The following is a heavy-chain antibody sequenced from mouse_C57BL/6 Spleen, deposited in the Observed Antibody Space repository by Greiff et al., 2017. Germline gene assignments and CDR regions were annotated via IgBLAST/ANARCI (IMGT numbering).Heavy chain of an antibody. V-gene: IGHV5-17*01. Sequence: DVMLVESGGGLVKPGGSLKLSCAASGFTFSDYGMHWVRQAPEKGLEWVAYISSGSSTIYYADTVKGRFTISRDNAKNTLFLQITSLRSEDTAMYYCARGDAYFDYWGQGTTLTVSS. CDR1: GFTFSDYG. CDR2: ISSGSSTI. J-gene: IGHJ2*01. CDR3: ARGDAYFDY.